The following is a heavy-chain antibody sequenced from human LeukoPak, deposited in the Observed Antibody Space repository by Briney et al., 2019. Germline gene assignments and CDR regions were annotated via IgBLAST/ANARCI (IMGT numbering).Heavy chain of an antibody. Sequence: PSETLSLTCTVSGESISSNRYYWTWIRQPPGKGLEWIGNIHHSGNIYYSPSLKSRVTMSVDTSKNQFSLKLSSVTAADTAVYYCARVSSSWYQDWYFDLWGRGTLVTVSS. J-gene: IGHJ2*01. CDR2: IHHSGNI. V-gene: IGHV4-39*07. CDR3: ARVSSSWYQDWYFDL. D-gene: IGHD6-13*01. CDR1: GESISSNRYY.